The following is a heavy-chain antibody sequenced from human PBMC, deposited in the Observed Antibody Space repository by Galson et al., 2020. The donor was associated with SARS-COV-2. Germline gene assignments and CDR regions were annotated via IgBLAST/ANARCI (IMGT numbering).Heavy chain of an antibody. Sequence: SETLSFTCTVSGGSISSTSYYWGWIRQPPXXGLEWXXXVXXSGSTHYNPSLKSRVTILIDTSKKQFSLKLNSVTAADTAVYYCAREGITAGGTWFDPWGQGTLVSVSS. CDR1: GGSISSTSYY. CDR2: VXXSGST. V-gene: IGHV4-39*07. D-gene: IGHD6-13*01. J-gene: IGHJ5*02. CDR3: AREGITAGGTWFDP.